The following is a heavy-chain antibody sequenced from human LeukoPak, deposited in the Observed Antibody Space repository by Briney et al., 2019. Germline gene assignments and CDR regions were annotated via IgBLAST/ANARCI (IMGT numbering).Heavy chain of an antibody. Sequence: SETLSLTCAVYGGSFSGYYWSWIRQPPGKGLEWIGYIYYSGSTNYNPSLKSRVTISVDTSKNQFSLKLSSVTAADTAVYYCARGREYYDFWSGYYVEYYYMDVWGKGTTVTVSS. J-gene: IGHJ6*03. V-gene: IGHV4-59*01. CDR3: ARGREYYDFWSGYYVEYYYMDV. CDR2: IYYSGST. D-gene: IGHD3-3*01. CDR1: GGSFSGYY.